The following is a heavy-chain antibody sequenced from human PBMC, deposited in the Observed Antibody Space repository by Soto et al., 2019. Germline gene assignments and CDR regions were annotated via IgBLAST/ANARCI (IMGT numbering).Heavy chain of an antibody. Sequence: ASVKVSCKASGYTFTSYYMHWVRQAPGQGLEWMGIINPSGGSTSYAQKFQGRVTMTRDTSTSTVYMKLSSLRSEDTAGYCCASSGASSGYLVYWGQGTLVTVSS. CDR3: ASSGASSGYLVY. V-gene: IGHV1-46*01. CDR2: INPSGGST. CDR1: GYTFTSYY. D-gene: IGHD3-22*01. J-gene: IGHJ4*02.